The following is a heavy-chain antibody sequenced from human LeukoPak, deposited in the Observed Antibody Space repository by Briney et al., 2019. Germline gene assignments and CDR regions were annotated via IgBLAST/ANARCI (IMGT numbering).Heavy chain of an antibody. J-gene: IGHJ4*02. Sequence: GGSLRLSCAASGFTFSSYGMHWVRQAPGMGLEWVAVISYDGSNQYYADSVKGRFTISRDNSKNTLYLQMNSLRAEDTALYYCAKETLVSNWYFFYYWGQGTLVTVSS. CDR3: AKETLVSNWYFFYY. V-gene: IGHV3-30*18. CDR1: GFTFSSYG. CDR2: ISYDGSNQ. D-gene: IGHD6-13*01.